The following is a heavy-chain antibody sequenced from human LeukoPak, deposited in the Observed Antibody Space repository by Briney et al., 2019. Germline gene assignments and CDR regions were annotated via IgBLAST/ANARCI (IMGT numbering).Heavy chain of an antibody. CDR2: ISAYNGNT. D-gene: IGHD5-18*01. V-gene: IGHV1-18*01. CDR3: ARVIQLWSLADY. CDR1: GYTFTIYG. Sequence: GASVKVSFKASGYTFTIYGISWVRQAPGQGLEWMGWISAYNGNTNYAQKLQGRVTMTTDTSTSTAYMELRSLRSDDTAVYYCARVIQLWSLADYWGQGTLVTVSS. J-gene: IGHJ4*02.